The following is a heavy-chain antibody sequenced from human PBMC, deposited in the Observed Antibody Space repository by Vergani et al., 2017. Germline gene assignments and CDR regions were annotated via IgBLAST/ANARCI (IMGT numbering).Heavy chain of an antibody. CDR1: GFTVSSNY. CDR3: ARITTYYEFWSGYSYGMDV. V-gene: IGHV3-66*02. Sequence: EVQLVESGGGLVQPGGSLRLSCAASGFTVSSNYMSWVRQAPGKGLEWVSVIYSGGSTYYADSVKGRFTISRDNSKNTLYLQMNSLRAEDTAVYYCARITTYYEFWSGYSYGMDVWGQGTTVTVSS. CDR2: IYSGGST. D-gene: IGHD3-3*01. J-gene: IGHJ6*02.